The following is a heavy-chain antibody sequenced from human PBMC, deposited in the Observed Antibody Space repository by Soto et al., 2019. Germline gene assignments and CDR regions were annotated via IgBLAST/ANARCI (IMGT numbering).Heavy chain of an antibody. CDR3: AREPSLSGYYHDAFDI. D-gene: IGHD3-22*01. CDR1: GYTFISYD. V-gene: IGHV1-8*01. J-gene: IGHJ3*02. CDR2: MNPNSGNT. Sequence: PVASVKVSCKASGYTFISYDINWVRQATGQGLEWMGWMNPNSGNTGYAQKFQGRVTMTRNTSISTAYMELSSLRSEDTAVYYCAREPSLSGYYHDAFDIWGQGTMVTVSS.